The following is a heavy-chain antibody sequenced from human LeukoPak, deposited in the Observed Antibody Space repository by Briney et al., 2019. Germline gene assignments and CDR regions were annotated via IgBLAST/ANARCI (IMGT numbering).Heavy chain of an antibody. Sequence: GGSLRLSCAASGFTFSAYNMNWVRQAPGKGLEWVSYISGSSSSIFYADSVKGRFTISRDNSKNTLYLQMNSLRAEDTAVYYCAKAKLGGLVYFDYWGQGTLVTVSS. V-gene: IGHV3-48*01. CDR3: AKAKLGGLVYFDY. J-gene: IGHJ4*02. CDR1: GFTFSAYN. D-gene: IGHD6-19*01. CDR2: ISGSSSSI.